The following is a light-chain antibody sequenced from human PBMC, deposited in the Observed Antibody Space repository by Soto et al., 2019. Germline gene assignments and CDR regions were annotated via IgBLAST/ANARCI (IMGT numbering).Light chain of an antibody. Sequence: QSALTQPASVSGSPGQSITISCTGTNSDVGGYNYVSWYQQHPDKAPKLMIYEVSNRPSGVSNRFSGSKSGNTASLTISGLQAEDEADYYCSSYSSSSTLWVFGGGTKLTVL. CDR1: NSDVGGYNY. J-gene: IGLJ3*02. CDR3: SSYSSSSTLWV. CDR2: EVS. V-gene: IGLV2-14*03.